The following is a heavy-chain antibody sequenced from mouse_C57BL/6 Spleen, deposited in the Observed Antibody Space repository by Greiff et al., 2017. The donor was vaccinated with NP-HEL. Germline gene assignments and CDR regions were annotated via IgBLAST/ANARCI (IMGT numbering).Heavy chain of an antibody. CDR1: GFTFSSYA. CDR2: ISSGGDYI. J-gene: IGHJ2*01. V-gene: IGHV5-9-1*02. D-gene: IGHD2-1*01. Sequence: EVHLVESGEGLVKPGGSLKLSCAASGFTFSSYAMSWVRQTPEKRLEWVAYISSGGDYIYYADTVKGRFTISRDNARNTLYLQLSSLKSEDTAMYYCTRENYGNSYDFDYWGQGTTLTVSS. CDR3: TRENYGNSYDFDY.